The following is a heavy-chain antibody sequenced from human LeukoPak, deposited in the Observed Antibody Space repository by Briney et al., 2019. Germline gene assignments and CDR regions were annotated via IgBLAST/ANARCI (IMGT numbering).Heavy chain of an antibody. Sequence: SLRLSCAASGFTFYNYGMHWVRQAPGKGLEWVAVISSSGSLEYYADSVKGRFTISRDNSKNTLYLQVNSLRAEDTAVYYCAKEDHDYSGSYYTSWGQGTLSPSP. CDR1: GFTFYNYG. D-gene: IGHD3-10*01. V-gene: IGHV3-30*18. CDR3: AKEDHDYSGSYYTS. J-gene: IGHJ5*02. CDR2: ISSSGSLE.